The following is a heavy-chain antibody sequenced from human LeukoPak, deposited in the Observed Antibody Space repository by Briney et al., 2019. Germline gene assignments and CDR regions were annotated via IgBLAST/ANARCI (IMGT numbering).Heavy chain of an antibody. V-gene: IGHV1-8*01. D-gene: IGHD6-19*01. CDR1: GYTFTSYD. CDR2: MNPNSGNT. J-gene: IGHJ6*03. Sequence: ASVKVSCKASGYTFTSYDINWVRQATGQGLEWMGWMNPNSGNTGYAQKFQGRVTMTRNTSISTAYMELSSLRSEDTAVYYCARGLHNSSGWYYYYYYYMDVWGKGTTVTISS. CDR3: ARGLHNSSGWYYYYYYYMDV.